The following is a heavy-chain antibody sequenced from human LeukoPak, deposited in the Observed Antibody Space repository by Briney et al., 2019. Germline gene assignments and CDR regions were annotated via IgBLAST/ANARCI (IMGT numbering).Heavy chain of an antibody. D-gene: IGHD2-2*01. J-gene: IGHJ6*04. Sequence: PSETLSLTCTVSAGSISNYYWRWIRQPAGKGLEWIGRIYTSGSTNYNPSLESRVTMSVDTSKNQFSLKLTSVTAADSAVYYCAREYCSSSSCFHYSYYYFMDVWGKGTKVTVSS. CDR3: AREYCSSSSCFHYSYYYFMDV. V-gene: IGHV4-4*07. CDR1: AGSISNYY. CDR2: IYTSGST.